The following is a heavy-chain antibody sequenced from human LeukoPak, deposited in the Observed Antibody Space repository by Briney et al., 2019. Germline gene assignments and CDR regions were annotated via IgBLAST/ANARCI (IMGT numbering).Heavy chain of an antibody. Sequence: GASVKVSCKASGYTFTGYYMYWVRQAPGQGLEWMGWINPSSGGTNYVKRFQDRVTMTRDTSINTVYMELSRLYSDGTAVYYCARGNVLTGSYYYYMDVWGKGTAVTVSS. J-gene: IGHJ6*03. CDR2: INPSSGGT. CDR1: GYTFTGYY. V-gene: IGHV1-2*02. D-gene: IGHD3-9*01. CDR3: ARGNVLTGSYYYYMDV.